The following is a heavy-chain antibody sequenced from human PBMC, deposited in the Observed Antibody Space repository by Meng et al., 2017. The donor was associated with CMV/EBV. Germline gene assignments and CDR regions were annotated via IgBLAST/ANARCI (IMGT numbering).Heavy chain of an antibody. V-gene: IGHV1-2*02. CDR2: INPNSGGT. D-gene: IGHD3-10*01. CDR3: ARGLLWFGELYFDY. CDR1: GYTFTGYY. Sequence: ASVKVSCKASGYTFTGYYMHWVRQAPGQGLEWMGWINPNSGGTNYTQKFQGRVTMTRDTSISTAYMELSRLRSDDTAVYYCARGLLWFGELYFDYWGRETLVTVSS. J-gene: IGHJ4*02.